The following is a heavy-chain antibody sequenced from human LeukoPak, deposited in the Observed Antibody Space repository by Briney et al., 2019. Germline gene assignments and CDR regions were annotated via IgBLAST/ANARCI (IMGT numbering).Heavy chain of an antibody. CDR3: AKSHLPNAYSGTYYCDY. CDR1: GFTFSYYG. J-gene: IGHJ4*02. Sequence: GGSLRLSCAASGFTFSYYGMHWVRQAPGKGLEWVAFIRYDESKKFYGDSVKGRFTIPRDNSKNTLYLQMNSLRTEDTAVYYCAKSHLPNAYSGTYYCDYWGQGTLVTVSS. CDR2: IRYDESKK. D-gene: IGHD1-26*01. V-gene: IGHV3-30*02.